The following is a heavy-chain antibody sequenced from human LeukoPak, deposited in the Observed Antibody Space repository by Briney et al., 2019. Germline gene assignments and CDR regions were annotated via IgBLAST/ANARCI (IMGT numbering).Heavy chain of an antibody. CDR3: ARSPAINLFDY. V-gene: IGHV1-69*04. Sequence: VASVKVSCKASGGTFSSYAISWVRQAPGQGLEWMGRIIPILGIANYAQKFQGRVTITADKSTSTAYMELSSLRSEDTAVYYCARSPAINLFDYWGQGTLVTVSS. CDR2: IIPILGIA. D-gene: IGHD5-18*01. J-gene: IGHJ4*02. CDR1: GGTFSSYA.